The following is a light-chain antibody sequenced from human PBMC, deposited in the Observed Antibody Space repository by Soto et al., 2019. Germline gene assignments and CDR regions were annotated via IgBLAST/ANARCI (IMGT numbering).Light chain of an antibody. Sequence: DIQMTQSPSTLSASVGDRVTITCRASQSINDWLAWYQQKPGKDPNLLIYKASSLQSGVPSRFSGSGSGTEFTLTISSLQPDDFATFYCHQYFGYPWTFGQGTKVDIK. J-gene: IGKJ1*01. CDR3: HQYFGYPWT. V-gene: IGKV1-5*03. CDR1: QSINDW. CDR2: KAS.